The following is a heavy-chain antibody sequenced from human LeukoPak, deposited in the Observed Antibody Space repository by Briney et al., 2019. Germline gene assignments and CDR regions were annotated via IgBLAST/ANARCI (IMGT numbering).Heavy chain of an antibody. J-gene: IGHJ5*02. CDR3: AKEGASGSYFS. CDR2: ISWNSGSI. V-gene: IGHV3-9*01. CDR1: GFTFDVYA. D-gene: IGHD1-26*01. Sequence: GGSLRLSCAASGFTFDVYAMHWVRKAPGKGLEWVSGISWNSGSIGYADSVKGRFTISRDNAKNSLYLQMNSLRAEDTALYYCAKEGASGSYFSWGEGTLVTVSS.